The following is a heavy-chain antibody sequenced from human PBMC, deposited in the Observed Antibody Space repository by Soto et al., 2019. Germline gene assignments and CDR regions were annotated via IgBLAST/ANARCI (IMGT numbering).Heavy chain of an antibody. Sequence: QLQLQETGPGLVKPSETLSLTCTVSGGSISSRGYYWGWIRQPPGKGLEWIGTIYSSGSTFYNPSHQSRVTISVDTSKNHFSLRLSSVTAADAAVYYCARLVGYCSSTSWYPRRVDYWGQGTLVTVSS. CDR3: ARLVGYCSSTSWYPRRVDY. J-gene: IGHJ4*02. V-gene: IGHV4-39*02. D-gene: IGHD2-2*01. CDR2: IYSSGST. CDR1: GGSISSRGYY.